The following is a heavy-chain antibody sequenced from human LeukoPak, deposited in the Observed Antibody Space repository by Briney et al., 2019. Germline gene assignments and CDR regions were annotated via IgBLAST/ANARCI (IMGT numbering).Heavy chain of an antibody. CDR3: ARTGRAHYFDY. CDR2: INPNSGGT. D-gene: IGHD3-9*01. CDR1: GYTFTGYY. J-gene: IGHJ4*02. V-gene: IGHV1-2*06. Sequence: ASVKVSCKASGYTFTGYYMHWVRQAPGQGLEWMGRINPNSGGTNYAQKLQGRVTMTTDTSTSTAYMELRSLRSDDTALYYCARTGRAHYFDYWGQGTLVTVSS.